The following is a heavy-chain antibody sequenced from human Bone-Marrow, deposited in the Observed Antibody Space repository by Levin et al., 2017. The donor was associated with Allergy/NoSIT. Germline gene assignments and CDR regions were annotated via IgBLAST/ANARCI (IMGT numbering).Heavy chain of an antibody. J-gene: IGHJ4*02. D-gene: IGHD2-15*01. CDR1: GFTFSNAW. Sequence: GESLKISCAASGFTFSNAWMSWVRQAPGKGLEWVGRIKSKTDGGTTDYAAPVKGRFTISRDDSKNTLYLQMNSLKTEDTAVYYCTTDLDCSGGSCYDYWGQGTLVTVSS. V-gene: IGHV3-15*01. CDR3: TTDLDCSGGSCYDY. CDR2: IKSKTDGGTT.